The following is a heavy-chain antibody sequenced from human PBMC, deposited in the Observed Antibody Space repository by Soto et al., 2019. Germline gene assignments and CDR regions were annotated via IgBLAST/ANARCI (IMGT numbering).Heavy chain of an antibody. D-gene: IGHD6-13*01. V-gene: IGHV4-30-2*01. Sequence: QLQLQESGSGLVKPSQTLSLTCVVSGGSISGTTYSWSWIRQPPGKGLEWIGYIYDSGNTYYNPSLKSQFSISVDRSKNQFSLKLSSVTAADTAVYYCARGQGAAAGHSNFDYWGQGALVTVSS. CDR2: IYDSGNT. CDR1: GGSISGTTYS. CDR3: ARGQGAAAGHSNFDY. J-gene: IGHJ4*02.